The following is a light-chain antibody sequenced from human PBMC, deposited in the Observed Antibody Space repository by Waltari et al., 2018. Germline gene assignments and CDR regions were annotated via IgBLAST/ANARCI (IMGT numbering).Light chain of an antibody. CDR1: QGVGKY. CDR3: QNHERLPAT. Sequence: EIVLTQSPGTLSLSPGERATLACRARQGVGKYLAWYQQRPGQAPRLLLYHASIRATGIPDRFSGSGSGTDFSLTISRLEAEDFAVYYCQNHERLPATFGQGTKVEIK. V-gene: IGKV3D-20*02. J-gene: IGKJ1*01. CDR2: HAS.